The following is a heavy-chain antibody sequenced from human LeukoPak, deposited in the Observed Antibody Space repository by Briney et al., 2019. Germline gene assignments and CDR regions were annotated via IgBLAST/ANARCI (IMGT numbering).Heavy chain of an antibody. CDR3: ARDRVAYCSSTSCSGDYYYYMDV. J-gene: IGHJ6*03. V-gene: IGHV1-18*01. D-gene: IGHD2-2*01. Sequence: GASVKVSCKASGYTFTSYGISWVRQAPGQGLEWMGWISAYNGNTNYAQKLQGRVTMATDTSTSTAYMELRSLRSDDTAVYYCARDRVAYCSSTSCSGDYYYYMDVWGKGTTVTVSS. CDR2: ISAYNGNT. CDR1: GYTFTSYG.